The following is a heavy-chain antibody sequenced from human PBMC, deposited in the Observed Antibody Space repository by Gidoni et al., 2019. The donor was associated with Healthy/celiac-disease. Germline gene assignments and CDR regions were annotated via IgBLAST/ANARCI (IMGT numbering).Heavy chain of an antibody. V-gene: IGHV3-15*01. J-gene: IGHJ4*02. Sequence: EVQLVESGGGLVKPGGSLRLSCAASGFPFSTAWMSWVRQAPGKGLEWVGRIKSKTDGGTTDYAAPVKGRFTISRDDSKNTLYLQMNSLKTEDTAVYYCTTDPLLGYYSSSSDPFDYWGQGTLVTVSS. CDR2: IKSKTDGGTT. CDR1: GFPFSTAW. CDR3: TTDPLLGYYSSSSDPFDY. D-gene: IGHD6-6*01.